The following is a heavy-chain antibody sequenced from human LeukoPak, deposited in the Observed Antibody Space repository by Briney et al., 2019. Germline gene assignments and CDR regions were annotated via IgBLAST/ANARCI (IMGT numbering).Heavy chain of an antibody. CDR1: GGSISSYY. Sequence: SETLSLTCTVSGGSISSYYWSWIWQPPGKGLELIGEINRHGNTDYNPSLKSRVSMSIDTSKNQFSLKLISVTAADTAVYYCARLVPERFFQLNPEGYYDYWGQGTLVTVSS. CDR2: INRHGNT. CDR3: ARLVPERFFQLNPEGYYDY. J-gene: IGHJ4*02. V-gene: IGHV4-34*01. D-gene: IGHD3-3*01.